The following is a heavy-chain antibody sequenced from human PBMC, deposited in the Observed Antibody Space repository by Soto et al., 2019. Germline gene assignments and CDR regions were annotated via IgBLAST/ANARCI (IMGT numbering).Heavy chain of an antibody. CDR2: MNPGSGNT. D-gene: IGHD3-10*01. CDR1: GYTFTNYE. V-gene: IGHV1-8*01. J-gene: IGHJ5*02. Sequence: QVQLVQSGAEVKKPGASVKVSCKASGYTFTNYEINWVRQATGQGLEWMGWMNPGSGNTDYAHKFQGRVTMTRNISISTAYMELSRLGSNDTAIDYCARMASSGSLHWFDPWGQGTLVTVSS. CDR3: ARMASSGSLHWFDP.